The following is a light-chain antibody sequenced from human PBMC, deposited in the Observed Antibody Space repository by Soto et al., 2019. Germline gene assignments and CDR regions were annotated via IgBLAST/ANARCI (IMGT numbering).Light chain of an antibody. V-gene: IGLV1-44*01. CDR2: SNN. Sequence: QSVLTQPPSASGTPGQRVTISCSGSSSNIGSNTVNWYQHLPVTATNLLIYSNNQRPSGVPDRFPGSKSGTSASLAISGLQSEDEADYYCSAWDDSLNGSWVFGGGTKLTVL. J-gene: IGLJ3*02. CDR1: SSNIGSNT. CDR3: SAWDDSLNGSWV.